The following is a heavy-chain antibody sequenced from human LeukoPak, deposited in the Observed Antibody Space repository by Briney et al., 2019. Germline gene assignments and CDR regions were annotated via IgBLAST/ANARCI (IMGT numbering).Heavy chain of an antibody. CDR2: IKEDGGEK. Sequence: GGSLRLSCAAFSGYWMTWVRQAPGKGLEWVANIKEDGGEKDYVDSVKGRFVISRDNAKNSLYLQMNSLRAEDTAVYYCAKGPSYCGGNCYYYFDYWGQGTLVTVSS. D-gene: IGHD2-21*01. CDR3: AKGPSYCGGNCYYYFDY. J-gene: IGHJ4*02. CDR1: SGYW. V-gene: IGHV3-7*01.